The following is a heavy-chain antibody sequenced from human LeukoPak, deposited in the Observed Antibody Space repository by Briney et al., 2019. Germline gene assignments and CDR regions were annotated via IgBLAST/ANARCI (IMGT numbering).Heavy chain of an antibody. CDR1: GFTFSSYS. CDR3: ARDRLFAVANWGLFDY. Sequence: TGGSLRLSCAASGFTFSSYSMNWVRQAPGKGLEWVSSISRSSSYIYYADSVKGRFTISRDDAKNSLYLQMNSLRAEDTAVYYCARDRLFAVANWGLFDYWGQGTLVTVSS. V-gene: IGHV3-21*01. CDR2: ISRSSSYI. D-gene: IGHD7-27*01. J-gene: IGHJ4*02.